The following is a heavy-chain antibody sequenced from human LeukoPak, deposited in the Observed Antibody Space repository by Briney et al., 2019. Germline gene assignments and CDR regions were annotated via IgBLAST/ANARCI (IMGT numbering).Heavy chain of an antibody. V-gene: IGHV4-59*01. Sequence: PSETLSLTCTVSSGSISRNNWSWIRQPPGKGLEWIGYIYYTGGTNYNPSLNSRVTISVDTSKKQVSLKLSSVTPADTAVYYCARVPQTDGSLFGELFLGYFDSWGQGTLVTVSS. CDR1: SGSISRNN. CDR2: IYYTGGT. D-gene: IGHD3-10*01. CDR3: ARVPQTDGSLFGELFLGYFDS. J-gene: IGHJ4*02.